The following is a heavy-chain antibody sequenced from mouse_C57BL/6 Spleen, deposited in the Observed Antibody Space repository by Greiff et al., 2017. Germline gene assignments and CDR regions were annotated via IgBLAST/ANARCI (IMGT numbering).Heavy chain of an antibody. CDR1: GYTFTSYW. D-gene: IGHD2-14*01. CDR2: IDPSDSYT. V-gene: IGHV1-69*01. CDR3: ARGGNYLDY. Sequence: QVQLQQSGAELVMPGASVKLSCKASGYTFTSYWMHWVKQRPGQGLEWIGEIDPSDSYTNYNQKFKGKSTLTVDKSSSTAYMQLSSLTSEDSAVYYCARGGNYLDYWGQGTTLTVSS. J-gene: IGHJ2*01.